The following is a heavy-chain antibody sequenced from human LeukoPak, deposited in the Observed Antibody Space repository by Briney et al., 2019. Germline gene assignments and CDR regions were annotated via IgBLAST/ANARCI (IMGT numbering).Heavy chain of an antibody. V-gene: IGHV4-30-2*02. CDR2: IYHSGST. Sequence: SETLSLTCAVSGGSISSGGYSWSWIRQPPGKGLEWIGYIYHSGSTYYNPSLKSRVTISVDTSKNQFSLKLSSVTAADTAVYYCARRKADYFDYWGQGTLVTVSS. CDR1: GGSISSGGYS. CDR3: ARRKADYFDY. J-gene: IGHJ4*02. D-gene: IGHD2-15*01.